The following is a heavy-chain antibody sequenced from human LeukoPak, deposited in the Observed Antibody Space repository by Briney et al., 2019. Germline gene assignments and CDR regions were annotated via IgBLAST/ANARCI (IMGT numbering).Heavy chain of an antibody. J-gene: IGHJ4*02. V-gene: IGHV4-4*07. Sequence: SETLSLTCTVSGGSISSYYWSWIRQPAGKGLEWIGRIYTSGSTNYNPSLKSRVTMSVDTSKNQFSLKLSSVTAADTAVYYCARGLYYDFWSGYTRTTDFDYWGQGTLVTVSS. D-gene: IGHD3-3*01. CDR1: GGSISSYY. CDR2: IYTSGST. CDR3: ARGLYYDFWSGYTRTTDFDY.